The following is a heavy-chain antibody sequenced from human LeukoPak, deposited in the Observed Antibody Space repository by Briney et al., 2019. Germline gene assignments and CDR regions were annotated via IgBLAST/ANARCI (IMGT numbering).Heavy chain of an antibody. CDR3: ARAGFDSSGYYQVHYYGMDV. D-gene: IGHD3-22*01. J-gene: IGHJ6*02. V-gene: IGHV1-18*01. CDR1: GYTFTSYG. Sequence: ASVKVSCKASGYTFTSYGISWVRQAPGQGLEWMGWISAYNGNTNYAQKLQGRVTMTTDTSTSTAYMELRSLRSDDTAVYYRARAGFDSSGYYQVHYYGMDVWGQGTTVTVSS. CDR2: ISAYNGNT.